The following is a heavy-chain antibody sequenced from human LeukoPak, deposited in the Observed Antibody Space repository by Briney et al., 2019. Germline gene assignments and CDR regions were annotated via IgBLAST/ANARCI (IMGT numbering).Heavy chain of an antibody. J-gene: IGHJ4*02. CDR2: IYSGSST. D-gene: IGHD3-22*01. CDR3: ARSNYYDSSGYIFDY. CDR1: GFTVSSNY. V-gene: IGHV3-53*01. Sequence: GGSLRLSCVASGFTVSSNYMSWVRQAPGKGLEWVSVIYSGSSTYYAESVKGRFTISRNTSKNTLYLQMNSLRADDTAVYYCARSNYYDSSGYIFDYWGQGTLVTVSS.